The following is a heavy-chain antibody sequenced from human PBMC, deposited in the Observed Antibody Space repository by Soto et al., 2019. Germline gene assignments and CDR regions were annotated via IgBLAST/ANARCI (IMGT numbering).Heavy chain of an antibody. Sequence: QVQLQESGPGLVKPSQTLSLTCTVSGGSISSGGYYWSWIRQHPGKGLEWIGYIYYSGSTYYNPSLKCRVTISVYTSKNQFSLKLSSVTAADTAVYYCATTTVGDWFDPWGQGTLVTVSS. CDR1: GGSISSGGYY. CDR3: ATTTVGDWFDP. V-gene: IGHV4-31*03. J-gene: IGHJ5*02. CDR2: IYYSGST. D-gene: IGHD4-17*01.